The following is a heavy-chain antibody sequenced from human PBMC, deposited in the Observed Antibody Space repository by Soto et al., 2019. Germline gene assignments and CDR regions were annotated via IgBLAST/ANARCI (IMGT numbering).Heavy chain of an antibody. Sequence: QLQESGPGLVKPSQTLSLTCTVSGGSINNNDYYWNWIRQTPGKGLEWIGYVYYSGSTYYIPSLETRLSMSIDKSKTQFSLRLNSVIAADAAIYYCARMSYYYDKWYFDLWGRGTLVAVSS. J-gene: IGHJ2*01. D-gene: IGHD3-22*01. CDR3: ARMSYYYDKWYFDL. CDR1: GGSINNNDYY. V-gene: IGHV4-30-4*01. CDR2: VYYSGST.